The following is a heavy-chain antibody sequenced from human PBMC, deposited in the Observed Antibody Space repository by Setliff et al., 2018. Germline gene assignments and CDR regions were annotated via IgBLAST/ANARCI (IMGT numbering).Heavy chain of an antibody. CDR3: ARDVFDFRTGQAGP. CDR1: GFIFSNYF. Sequence: PGGSLRLSCEGSGFIFSNYFMSWFRQAPGKGLEWLSYVTTTGGFTKEADSVRGRFTISRDNAKNSLYLQMNSLRAEDSAVYYCARDVFDFRTGQAGPWGQGTLVTVSS. CDR2: VTTTGGFT. V-gene: IGHV3-11*06. D-gene: IGHD3-3*01. J-gene: IGHJ5*02.